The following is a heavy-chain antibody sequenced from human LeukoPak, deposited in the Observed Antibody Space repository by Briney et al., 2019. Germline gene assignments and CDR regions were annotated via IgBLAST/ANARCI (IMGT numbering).Heavy chain of an antibody. CDR2: IIPIFGTA. D-gene: IGHD2-2*01. CDR3: ARDRARLGYCSSTSCYGFDY. Sequence: SVKVSCKASGGTFSSYAISWVRQAPGQGLEWMGGIIPIFGTANYAQKLQGRVTITADESTSTAYMELSSLRSEDTAVYYCARDRARLGYCSSTSCYGFDYWGQGTLVTVSS. CDR1: GGTFSSYA. J-gene: IGHJ4*02. V-gene: IGHV1-69*13.